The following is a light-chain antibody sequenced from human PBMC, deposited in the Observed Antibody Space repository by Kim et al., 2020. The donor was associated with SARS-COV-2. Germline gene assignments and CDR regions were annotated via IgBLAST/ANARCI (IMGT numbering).Light chain of an antibody. Sequence: IQMTQSPSSLSASVGDRVTITCRASQDISNYLVWFQQKPGEAPKSLIYGASSLQSGVPSKFSGSGSGTDFTLTISNLQPEDSATYYCQHFSSYPRTFGGGTKVEIK. CDR1: QDISNY. CDR2: GAS. V-gene: IGKV1-16*02. J-gene: IGKJ4*02. CDR3: QHFSSYPRT.